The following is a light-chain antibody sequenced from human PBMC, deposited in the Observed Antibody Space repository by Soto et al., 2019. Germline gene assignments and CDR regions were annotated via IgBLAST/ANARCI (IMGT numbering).Light chain of an antibody. CDR2: AAS. CDR1: QGISTW. CDR3: QQYQSFPIT. J-gene: IGKJ5*01. Sequence: DIEMTQSPSSLSASVGDRITITCRASQGISTWLAWYQQKPEKAPKSLIFAASSLHSGVPSRFSGSGSGTDFTLTITNLQPEDFATYYCQQYQSFPITFGQGTRLEIK. V-gene: IGKV1D-16*01.